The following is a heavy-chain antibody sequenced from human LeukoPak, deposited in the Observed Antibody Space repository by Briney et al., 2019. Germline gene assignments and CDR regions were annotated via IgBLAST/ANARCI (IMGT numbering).Heavy chain of an antibody. D-gene: IGHD5-12*01. V-gene: IGHV3-7*01. CDR3: ARDSNPSSGDIFYDSFDM. CDR1: GFMFSKTW. Sequence: PGGSLRLSCAVSGFMFSKTWMTWVRQAPGKGLEWVANINGNEDKKNYEDSVRGRFTISRDNARNSLYLQMNSLRVEDTAVYYCARDSNPSSGDIFYDSFDMWGQGTMVAVSP. J-gene: IGHJ3*02. CDR2: INGNEDKK.